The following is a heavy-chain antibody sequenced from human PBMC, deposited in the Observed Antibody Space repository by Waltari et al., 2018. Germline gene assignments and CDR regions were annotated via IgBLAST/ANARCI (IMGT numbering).Heavy chain of an antibody. CDR2: IFTSGST. V-gene: IGHV3-53*01. D-gene: IGHD1-1*01. J-gene: IGHJ3*01. CDR3: ARATNWVLEAFDL. CDR1: GFTVSSPY. Sequence: ELQVVESGGGLIQPGASLRLSCAASGFTVSSPYKAWVRPAPGKGPEWASVIFTSGSTYHADSVKGRFTISRDNSENTVHLQMKNLTAEDTALYYCARATNWVLEAFDLWGQGTMVTVSP.